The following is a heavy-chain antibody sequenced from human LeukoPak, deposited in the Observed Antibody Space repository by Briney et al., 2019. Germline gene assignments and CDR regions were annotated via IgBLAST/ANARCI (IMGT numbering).Heavy chain of an antibody. CDR1: GFTFSLQD. J-gene: IGHJ4*02. CDR3: TRNAGLDS. Sequence: GGSLTLSCLGTGFTFSLQDMNWVRQAPGKGLEWVATVGGTGADKWYAGAVKGRFAISRDNSKNTMYLRMRSLRADDTAVYYCTRNAGLDSWGPGTLVTVST. V-gene: IGHV3-23*01. CDR2: VGGTGADK.